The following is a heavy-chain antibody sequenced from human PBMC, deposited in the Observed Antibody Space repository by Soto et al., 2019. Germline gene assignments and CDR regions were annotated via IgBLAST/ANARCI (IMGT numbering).Heavy chain of an antibody. J-gene: IGHJ4*02. V-gene: IGHV3-30-3*01. CDR1: GFTFSSYA. CDR2: ISFDGSNQ. Sequence: GGSLRLSCAASGFTFSSYAMHWVRQAPGRGLEWVAVISFDGSNQFYADSVRGRFTISRDTSKSTLYLQLNSLRAEDTAIFYCARDSRGSEYVPIPSCFDHWGQAPQVTFSS. D-gene: IGHD3-22*01. CDR3: ARDSRGSEYVPIPSCFDH.